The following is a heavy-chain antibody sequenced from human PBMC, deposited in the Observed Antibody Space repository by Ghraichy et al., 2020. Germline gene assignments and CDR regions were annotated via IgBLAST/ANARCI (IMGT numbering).Heavy chain of an antibody. CDR2: ISGDGGST. V-gene: IGHV3-43*02. CDR3: AKDRLRSLRYYYDSSGYYYNY. Sequence: GGSLRLSCAASGFTFDDYAMHWVRQAPGKGLEWVSLISGDGGSTYYADSVKGRFTISRDNSKNSLYLQMNSLRTEDTALYYCAKDRLRSLRYYYDSSGYYYNYWGQGTLVTVSS. J-gene: IGHJ4*02. CDR1: GFTFDDYA. D-gene: IGHD3-22*01.